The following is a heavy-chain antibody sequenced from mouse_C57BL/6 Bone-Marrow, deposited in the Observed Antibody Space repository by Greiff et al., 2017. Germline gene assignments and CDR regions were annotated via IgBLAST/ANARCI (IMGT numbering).Heavy chain of an antibody. Sequence: QVQLKQPGAELVKPGASVKVSCKASGYTFTSYWMHWVKQRPGQGLEWIGRIHPSDSDTNYNPKFKVKATLTVDKSTSTAYRQLSSLTSEGSAVYYCAIKDGHYDDVLYYAMDYWGQGTSVTVSS. CDR3: AIKDGHYDDVLYYAMDY. CDR1: GYTFTSYW. V-gene: IGHV1-74*01. CDR2: IHPSDSDT. D-gene: IGHD2-4*01. J-gene: IGHJ4*01.